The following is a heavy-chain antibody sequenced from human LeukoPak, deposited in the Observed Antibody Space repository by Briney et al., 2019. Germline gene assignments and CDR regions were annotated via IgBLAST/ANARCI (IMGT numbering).Heavy chain of an antibody. V-gene: IGHV1-2*02. J-gene: IGHJ4*02. CDR1: GYTFTGYY. D-gene: IGHD6-19*01. Sequence: ASVKVSCKASGYTFTGYYMHWVRQAPGQGLEWMGWINPNSGGTNYAQKFQGRVTMTRDRSISTAYMEVSRLRSDDTAVYYCARSPMAVAGGTDYWGQGTLVTVSS. CDR3: ARSPMAVAGGTDY. CDR2: INPNSGGT.